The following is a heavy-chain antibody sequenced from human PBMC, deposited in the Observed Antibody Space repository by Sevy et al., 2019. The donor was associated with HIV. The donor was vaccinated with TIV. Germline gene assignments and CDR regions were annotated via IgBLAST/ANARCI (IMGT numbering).Heavy chain of an antibody. CDR2: FDPEDGET. D-gene: IGHD3-16*02. J-gene: IGHJ4*02. Sequence: ASVKVSCKVSGYTLTELSMHWVRQAPGKGLEWMGGFDPEDGETIYAQKFQGRVTMTEDTSTDTAYMELSSLRSEDTAVYYGATLGRNLTFGGVIAEYYFDYWGQGTLVTVSS. CDR3: ATLGRNLTFGGVIAEYYFDY. V-gene: IGHV1-24*01. CDR1: GYTLTELS.